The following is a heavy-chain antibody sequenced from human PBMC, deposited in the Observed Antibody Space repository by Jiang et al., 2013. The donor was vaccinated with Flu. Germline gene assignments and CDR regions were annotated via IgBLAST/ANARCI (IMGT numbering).Heavy chain of an antibody. V-gene: IGHV4-59*12. Sequence: GLVKPSETLSLTCSVSGGSISSYYWSWIRQPPGKGLEWIGYIYYSGSASNNPSLKSRVTISVDTSKNHFSLNLTSVTHADTAVYYCARGGYSSRFDYWGQGTLVTVSS. J-gene: IGHJ4*02. CDR1: GGSISSYY. CDR3: ARGGYSSRFDY. D-gene: IGHD6-19*01. CDR2: IYYSGSA.